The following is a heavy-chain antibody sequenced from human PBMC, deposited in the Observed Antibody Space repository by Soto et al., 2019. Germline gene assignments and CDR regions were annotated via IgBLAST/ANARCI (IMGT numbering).Heavy chain of an antibody. J-gene: IGHJ5*02. CDR2: FNPIFSAP. CDR3: AVGNATKYDWFDP. D-gene: IGHD1-1*01. Sequence: QVQLVQSGAEVKKPGSSVKVSCKASGGTFSNSAIYWVRQAPGQGLVWMGGFNPIFSAPNYAQKFQGRVTVTADESTSTAARDLSRLRSEDTAVYYCAVGNATKYDWFDPWGQGTLVTVSS. V-gene: IGHV1-69*01. CDR1: GGTFSNSA.